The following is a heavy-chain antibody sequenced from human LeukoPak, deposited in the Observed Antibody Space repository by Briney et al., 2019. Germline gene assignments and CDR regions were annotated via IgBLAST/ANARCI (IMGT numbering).Heavy chain of an antibody. J-gene: IGHJ4*02. V-gene: IGHV3-30-3*01. Sequence: GGSLRLSCAASGFTFSSYAMHWVRQAPGKGLKWVAVISYDGSNKYYADSVKGRFTISRDNSKNTLYLQMNSLRAEDTAVYYCARDAVISSWCFDYWGQGTLVTVSS. CDR1: GFTFSSYA. D-gene: IGHD6-13*01. CDR2: ISYDGSNK. CDR3: ARDAVISSWCFDY.